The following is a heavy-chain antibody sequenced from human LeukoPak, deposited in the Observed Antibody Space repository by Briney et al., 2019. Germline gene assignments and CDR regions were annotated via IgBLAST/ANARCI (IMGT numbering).Heavy chain of an antibody. Sequence: GASLQISCKVSGYIFTSYCIGWVRQLPGKGLEWMGIIYPGDSGPTYSPSFQGQVTISVDKSISTAYLQWSSLQASDTAMYYCGMSGDRVPLQDDVFDVWGQGTMVTVST. V-gene: IGHV5-51*01. D-gene: IGHD1-26*01. CDR1: GYIFTSYC. CDR3: GMSGDRVPLQDDVFDV. J-gene: IGHJ3*01. CDR2: IYPGDSGP.